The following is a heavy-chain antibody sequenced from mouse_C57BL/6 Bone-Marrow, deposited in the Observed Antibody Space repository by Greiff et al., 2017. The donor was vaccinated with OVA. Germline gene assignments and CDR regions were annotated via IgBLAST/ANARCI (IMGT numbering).Heavy chain of an antibody. CDR3: ASVTTAHAMDY. D-gene: IGHD1-2*01. Sequence: EVQLVESGGGLVQPGGSLKLSCAASGFTFSDYGMAWVRQAPRKGPAWVAFISNLAYSIYYADPVTGRFTISRENAKNTLYLEMSRLRSEDTAMYYCASVTTAHAMDYWGQGTSVTVSS. V-gene: IGHV5-15*01. J-gene: IGHJ4*01. CDR2: ISNLAYSI. CDR1: GFTFSDYG.